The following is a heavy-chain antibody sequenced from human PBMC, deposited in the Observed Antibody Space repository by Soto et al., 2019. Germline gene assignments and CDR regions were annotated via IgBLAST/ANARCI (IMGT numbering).Heavy chain of an antibody. CDR3: AGGHRSPWLYYYYGMDV. D-gene: IGHD5-12*01. CDR1: GGSFSGYY. CDR2: INHSGST. Sequence: SETLSLTCAVYGGSFSGYYWSWIRQPPGKGLEWIGEINHSGSTNYNPSLKSRVTISVDTSKNQFSLKLSSVTAADTAVYYCAGGHRSPWLYYYYGMDVWGQGTTVTVSS. J-gene: IGHJ6*02. V-gene: IGHV4-34*01.